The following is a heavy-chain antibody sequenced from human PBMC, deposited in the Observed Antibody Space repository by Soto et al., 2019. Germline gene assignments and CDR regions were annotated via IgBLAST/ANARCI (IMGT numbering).Heavy chain of an antibody. CDR3: ARLSGPAAMLATHYYGMDV. Sequence: GESLKISCKGSGYSFTSYWISWVRQMPGKGLEWMGRIDPSDSYTNYSPSFQGHVTISADKSISTAYLQWSSLKASDTAMYYCARLSGPAAMLATHYYGMDVWGQGTTLTVSS. D-gene: IGHD2-2*01. CDR1: GYSFTSYW. J-gene: IGHJ6*02. V-gene: IGHV5-10-1*01. CDR2: IDPSDSYT.